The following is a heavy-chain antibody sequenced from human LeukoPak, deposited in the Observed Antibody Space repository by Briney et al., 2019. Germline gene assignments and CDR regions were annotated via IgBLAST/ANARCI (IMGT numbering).Heavy chain of an antibody. CDR2: ISYDGSNK. CDR3: AKDQAITMVRGVPYYGMDV. Sequence: PGRSLRLSCAASGFTFSSYGMPWVRQAPGKGLEWVAVISYDGSNKYYADSVKGRFTISRDNSKNTLYLQMNSLRAEDTAVYYCAKDQAITMVRGVPYYGMDVWGQGTTVTVSS. CDR1: GFTFSSYG. D-gene: IGHD3-10*01. V-gene: IGHV3-30*18. J-gene: IGHJ6*02.